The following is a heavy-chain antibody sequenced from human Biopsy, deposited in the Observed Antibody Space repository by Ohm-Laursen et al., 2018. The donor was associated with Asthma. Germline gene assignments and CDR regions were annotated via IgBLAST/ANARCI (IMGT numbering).Heavy chain of an antibody. Sequence: TLSLTCTVSGVSISSVYWRWLRPPPGKGLEGSGHIYYSGSTNYQPSLKSRVTISVDTSKNQFSLKLRSVTAADAAVYYCARGISRVTGLFDHFDSWGQGTLVAVSS. V-gene: IGHV4-59*13. J-gene: IGHJ4*02. CDR3: ARGISRVTGLFDHFDS. CDR2: IYYSGST. CDR1: GVSISSVY. D-gene: IGHD2-21*02.